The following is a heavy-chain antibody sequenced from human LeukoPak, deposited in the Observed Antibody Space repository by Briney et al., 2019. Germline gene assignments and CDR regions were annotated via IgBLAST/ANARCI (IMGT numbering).Heavy chain of an antibody. CDR3: ARTGSSSSYYSYYYMDV. D-gene: IGHD6-6*01. V-gene: IGHV3-23*01. CDR2: ISSSGGNA. Sequence: PGGSLRLSCTASGFTFSSYSMSWVRQAPGKGLEWVSSISSSGGNAYYPDSMKGRFTISRDNSKNTMYLQMNSLRAEDTAVYYCARTGSSSSYYSYYYMDVWGKGTTVTVSS. CDR1: GFTFSSYS. J-gene: IGHJ6*03.